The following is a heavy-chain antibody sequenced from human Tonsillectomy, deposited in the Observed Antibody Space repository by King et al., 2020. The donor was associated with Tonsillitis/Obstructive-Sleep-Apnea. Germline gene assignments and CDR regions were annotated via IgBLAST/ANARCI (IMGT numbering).Heavy chain of an antibody. Sequence: VQLVESGGGLVQPGGSLSLSCAASGFTFSNYAMTWVRQAPGQGLDWVSTVSGSGDSTYYADSVKGRFTISRDNSKNTLYLQMNGLRAEDTAVYYCAKGRGYCSGGSCYSDCWGQGTLVTVSS. D-gene: IGHD2-15*01. V-gene: IGHV3-23*04. CDR2: VSGSGDST. CDR3: AKGRGYCSGGSCYSDC. CDR1: GFTFSNYA. J-gene: IGHJ4*02.